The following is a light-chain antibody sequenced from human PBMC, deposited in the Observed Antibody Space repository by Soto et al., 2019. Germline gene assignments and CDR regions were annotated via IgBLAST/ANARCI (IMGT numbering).Light chain of an antibody. CDR2: DVN. V-gene: IGLV2-14*03. Sequence: QSALTQPASVSGSPGQSITISCTGTSSDIGAYNYVSWCQHHPGRAPKLILFDVNNRPSGVSNRFSGSKSGNTASLTISGLQAEDEADYYCSSSTTSSTRVFGGGTKLTVL. CDR1: SSDIGAYNY. CDR3: SSSTTSSTRV. J-gene: IGLJ3*02.